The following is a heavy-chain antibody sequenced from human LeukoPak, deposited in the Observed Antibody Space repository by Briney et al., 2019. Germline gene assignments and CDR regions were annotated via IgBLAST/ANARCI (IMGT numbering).Heavy chain of an antibody. CDR2: ISSSSSTI. Sequence: GGSLRLSCAASGFTFSSYSMNWVRQAPGKGLEWVSYISSSSSTIYYADSVKGRFTISRDNAKNSLYLQMNSLRAEDTAVYYCAREPSGWYVDYWGQGTLVTVSS. J-gene: IGHJ4*02. D-gene: IGHD6-19*01. CDR1: GFTFSSYS. V-gene: IGHV3-48*04. CDR3: AREPSGWYVDY.